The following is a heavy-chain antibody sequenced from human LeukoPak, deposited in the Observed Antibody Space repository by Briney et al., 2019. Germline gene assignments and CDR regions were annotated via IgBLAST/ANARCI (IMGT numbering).Heavy chain of an antibody. Sequence: ASVKVSCKASGYTFTGYYMHWVRQAPGQGLEWMGWINPNSGGTNYAQKFQGRVTMTRDTSISTAYMELSRLRSDDTAVYYCARGGPAAIVADHNWFDPWGQGTLVTVSS. CDR3: ARGGPAAIVADHNWFDP. CDR1: GYTFTGYY. D-gene: IGHD2-2*01. V-gene: IGHV1-2*02. J-gene: IGHJ5*02. CDR2: INPNSGGT.